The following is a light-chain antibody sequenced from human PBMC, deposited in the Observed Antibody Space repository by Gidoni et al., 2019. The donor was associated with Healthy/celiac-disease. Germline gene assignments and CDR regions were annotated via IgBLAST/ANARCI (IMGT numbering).Light chain of an antibody. CDR1: QSISSW. V-gene: IGKV1-5*03. CDR2: KAS. CDR3: QQYNSYWLT. J-gene: IGKJ1*01. Sequence: DIQMTQSPSTLSASVGDRVTITCRASQSISSWLAWYQQKPGKAPKLLIYKASSLESGVPSRFSGSGSGTEFTLTISSLQPDDFATYYCQQYNSYWLTFGQXTKVEIK.